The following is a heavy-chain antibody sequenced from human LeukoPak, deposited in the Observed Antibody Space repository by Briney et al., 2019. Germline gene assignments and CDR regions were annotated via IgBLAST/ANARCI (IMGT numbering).Heavy chain of an antibody. CDR3: AREKDCSRISCYHDYYYMDV. Sequence: SETLSLTCTVSGGSISSYFWSWIRQPPGKGLEWIGYIYYSGSTNYNPSLKSRVTISVDTFKNQFSLRLSSVTAADTAVYYCAREKDCSRISCYHDYYYMDVWGKGTTVTVSS. D-gene: IGHD2-2*01. CDR1: GGSISSYF. V-gene: IGHV4-59*12. CDR2: IYYSGST. J-gene: IGHJ6*03.